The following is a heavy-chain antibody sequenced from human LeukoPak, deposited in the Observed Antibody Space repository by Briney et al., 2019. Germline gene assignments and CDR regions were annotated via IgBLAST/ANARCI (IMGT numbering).Heavy chain of an antibody. V-gene: IGHV4-4*07. Sequence: SETLSLTCTVSGGSISSYYWSWVRQPTGKGLEWIGRIQTSGSTNYNPSLKSRVTISVDRSKNQFSLKLSSVTAADTAVYYCARGYNWNDVPPGYNWFDPWGQGTLVTVSS. J-gene: IGHJ5*02. CDR2: IQTSGST. CDR1: GGSISSYY. CDR3: ARGYNWNDVPPGYNWFDP. D-gene: IGHD1-1*01.